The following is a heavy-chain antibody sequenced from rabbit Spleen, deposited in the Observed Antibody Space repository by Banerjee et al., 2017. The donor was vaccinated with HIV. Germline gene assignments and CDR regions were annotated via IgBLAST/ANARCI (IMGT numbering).Heavy chain of an antibody. V-gene: IGHV1S45*01. CDR2: IDGGSSGNT. D-gene: IGHD2-1*01. J-gene: IGHJ3*01. CDR3: ARDGGLSGGDGATDRLDL. Sequence: QEQLVESGGGLVQPGGSLKLSCKASGFDFSSYYWICWVRQAPGKGLEWIGCIDGGSSGNTYYASWAKGRFTISKTSSTTVTLQMTNLTAADTATYFCARDGGLSGGDGATDRLDLWGPGDPGHRL. CDR1: GFDFSSYYW.